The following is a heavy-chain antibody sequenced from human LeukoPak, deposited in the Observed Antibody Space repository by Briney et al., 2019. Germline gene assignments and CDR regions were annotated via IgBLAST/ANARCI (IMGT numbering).Heavy chain of an antibody. Sequence: EASVKVSCKAPGGTFSSYAISWVRQAPGQGLEWMGGIIPIFGTANYAQKFQGRVTITTDESTSTAYMELSSLRSEDTAVYYCCRNDGNWFDPWGQGTLVTVSS. J-gene: IGHJ5*02. CDR2: IIPIFGTA. D-gene: IGHD1-1*01. CDR1: GGTFSSYA. V-gene: IGHV1-69*05. CDR3: CRNDGNWFDP.